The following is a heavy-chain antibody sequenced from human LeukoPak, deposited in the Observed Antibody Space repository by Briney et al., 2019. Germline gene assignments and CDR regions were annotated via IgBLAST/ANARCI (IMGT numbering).Heavy chain of an antibody. Sequence: SVKVSCKAPGYTFTSYYMHWVRQAPGQGLEWMGRIIPILGIANYPQKFQGRVTITADKSTSTAYMELSSLRSEDTAVYYCARSDLVVLHLARNYFDYWGQGTLVTVSS. D-gene: IGHD5-12*01. CDR2: IIPILGIA. CDR3: ARSDLVVLHLARNYFDY. CDR1: GYTFTSYY. J-gene: IGHJ4*02. V-gene: IGHV1-69*02.